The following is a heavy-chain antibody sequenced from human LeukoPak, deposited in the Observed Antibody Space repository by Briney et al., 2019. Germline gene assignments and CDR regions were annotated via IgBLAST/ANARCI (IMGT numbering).Heavy chain of an antibody. V-gene: IGHV3-74*01. D-gene: IGHD3-10*01. J-gene: IGHJ4*02. Sequence: GGSLRLSCGASGFTFSSYWMHWVRQAPGKGLVWVSRINTDGSSTSYADSVKGRFTISRDNAKNTLYLQMTSLRAEDTAVYFCARDRVIMVRGAESLFGYWGQGTLVTVSS. CDR2: INTDGSST. CDR3: ARDRVIMVRGAESLFGY. CDR1: GFTFSSYW.